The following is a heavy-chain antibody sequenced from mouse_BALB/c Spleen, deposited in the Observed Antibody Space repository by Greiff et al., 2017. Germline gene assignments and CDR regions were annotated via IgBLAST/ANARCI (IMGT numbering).Heavy chain of an antibody. CDR3: ARGGYYGSSYFDY. J-gene: IGHJ2*01. Sequence: VHLVESGPGLVAPSQSLSITCTVSGFSLTSYGVHWVRQSPGKGLEWLGVIWSGGSTDYNAAFISRLSISKDNSKSQVFFKMNSLQANDTAIYYCARGGYYGSSYFDYWGQGTTLTVSS. CDR2: IWSGGST. CDR1: GFSLTSYG. V-gene: IGHV2-2*02. D-gene: IGHD1-1*01.